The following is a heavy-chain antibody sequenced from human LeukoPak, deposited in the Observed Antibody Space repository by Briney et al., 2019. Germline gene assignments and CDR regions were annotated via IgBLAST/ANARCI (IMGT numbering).Heavy chain of an antibody. D-gene: IGHD3-10*01. J-gene: IGHJ4*02. Sequence: GGSLRLSCAASGFTFSSYAMSRVRQAPGKGLEWVSAISGSGGSTYYADSVKGRFTISRDNSKNTLYLQMNSLRAEDTAVYYCATSPVTMVRGVVDYWGQGTLVTVSS. CDR2: ISGSGGST. CDR1: GFTFSSYA. CDR3: ATSPVTMVRGVVDY. V-gene: IGHV3-23*01.